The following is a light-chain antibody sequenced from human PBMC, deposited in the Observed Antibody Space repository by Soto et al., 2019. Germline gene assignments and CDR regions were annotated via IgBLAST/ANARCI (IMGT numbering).Light chain of an antibody. Sequence: EIVLTQSPATLSLSPGDRATLSCRASQSINRYLAWYQQKPGQGPRLLIYYASNRAAGIPARFSGSGSGTDFTLTISSLEPEDFAVYYCQQRSNWPPITFGQGTRLEIK. J-gene: IGKJ5*01. CDR2: YAS. V-gene: IGKV3-11*01. CDR1: QSINRY. CDR3: QQRSNWPPIT.